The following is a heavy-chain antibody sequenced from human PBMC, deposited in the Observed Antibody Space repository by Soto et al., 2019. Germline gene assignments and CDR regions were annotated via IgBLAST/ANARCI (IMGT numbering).Heavy chain of an antibody. Sequence: SETLSLTCAVYGGSFSDYYWNWIRQPPGKGLEWIGEIDHSGRTKYNPSLKSRVTVSVDTSKNQFSLHLSSVTAADTAVYYCARWGSVHSVATSHTFDLWGQGTMVTV. CDR3: ARWGSVHSVATSHTFDL. V-gene: IGHV4-34*01. J-gene: IGHJ3*01. CDR1: GGSFSDYY. CDR2: IDHSGRT. D-gene: IGHD5-12*01.